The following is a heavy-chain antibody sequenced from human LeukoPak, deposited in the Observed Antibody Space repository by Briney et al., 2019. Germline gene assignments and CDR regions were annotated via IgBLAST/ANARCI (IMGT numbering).Heavy chain of an antibody. CDR3: AKDIYSSSWYGDAFDI. V-gene: IGHV3-9*03. CDR2: ISWNSGSI. Sequence: PGRSLRLSRAASGFTFDDYAMHWVRQAPGKGLEGVSGISWNSGSIGYADSVKGRFTISRDNAKNSLYLQMNSLRAEDMALYYCAKDIYSSSWYGDAFDIWGQGTMVTVSS. J-gene: IGHJ3*02. D-gene: IGHD6-13*01. CDR1: GFTFDDYA.